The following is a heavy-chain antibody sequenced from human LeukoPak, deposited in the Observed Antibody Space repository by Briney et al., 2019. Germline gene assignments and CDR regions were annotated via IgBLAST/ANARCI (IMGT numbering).Heavy chain of an antibody. J-gene: IGHJ4*02. CDR3: SRSAYYDGSGNYSDY. CDR1: GFTFSSYW. Sequence: GGSLRLSCAASGFTFSSYWMHWVRQAPGKGLVWVSRISDGGSTTTYADSVKGRFTISRDNAKHTLYLQMNGLRAEDTAVYYCSRSAYYDGSGNYSDYWAQGPLFTVS. CDR2: ISDGGSTT. V-gene: IGHV3-74*01. D-gene: IGHD3-22*01.